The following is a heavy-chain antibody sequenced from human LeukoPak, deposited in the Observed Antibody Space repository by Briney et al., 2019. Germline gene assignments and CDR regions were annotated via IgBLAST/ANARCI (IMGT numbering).Heavy chain of an antibody. J-gene: IGHJ6*03. CDR2: ISSSSSYI. Sequence: GGTLRLSCAASGFTFSSYSMNWVRQAPGKGLEWVSSISSSSSYIYYADSVKGRFTISRDNAKNSLYLQMNSLRAEDTAVYYCARVIKYSSSWYTQHYCYMDVWGKGTTVTVSS. D-gene: IGHD6-13*01. CDR3: ARVIKYSSSWYTQHYCYMDV. CDR1: GFTFSSYS. V-gene: IGHV3-21*01.